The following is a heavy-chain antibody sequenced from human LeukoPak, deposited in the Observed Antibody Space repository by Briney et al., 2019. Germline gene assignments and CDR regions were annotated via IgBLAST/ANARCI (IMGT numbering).Heavy chain of an antibody. V-gene: IGHV1-18*01. CDR2: ISAYNGNT. J-gene: IGHJ6*03. D-gene: IGHD3-10*01. Sequence: ASVKVSCKASGYIFTNFAISWVRQAPGQGLEWMGRISAYNGNTKYTQKLQGRVTMTTDTSTSTAYMGLRSLRSDDTAVYYCAKDPRHRLVWFGEETHFYYMDVWGKGTTVTISS. CDR1: GYIFTNFA. CDR3: AKDPRHRLVWFGEETHFYYMDV.